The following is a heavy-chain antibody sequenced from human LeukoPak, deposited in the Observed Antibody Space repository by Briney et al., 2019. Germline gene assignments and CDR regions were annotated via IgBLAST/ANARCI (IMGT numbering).Heavy chain of an antibody. CDR3: ARVLGYCSSTSCYTRLGDAFDI. D-gene: IGHD2-2*02. CDR2: INSDGSST. J-gene: IGHJ3*02. CDR1: GFTFSSYW. Sequence: GGSLRLSCAASGFTFSSYWMHWVRQAPGKGLVWVSRINSDGSSTSYADSVTGRFTISRDNAKNTLYLQMNSLRAEDTAVYYCARVLGYCSSTSCYTRLGDAFDIWGQGTMVTVSS. V-gene: IGHV3-74*01.